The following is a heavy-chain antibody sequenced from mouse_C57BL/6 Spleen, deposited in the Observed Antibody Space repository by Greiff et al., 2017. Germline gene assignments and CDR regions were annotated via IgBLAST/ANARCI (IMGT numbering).Heavy chain of an antibody. CDR3: ARLGAYYSNGDAMDY. CDR2: IDPSDSYT. V-gene: IGHV1-59*01. Sequence: QVQLQQPGAELVRPGTSVKLSCKASGYTFTSYWMHWVKQRPGQGLEWIGVIDPSDSYTHYNQKFKGKATLTVDTSSSTAYMQLSSLTSEDSAVYYCARLGAYYSNGDAMDYWGKGTSVTVSS. CDR1: GYTFTSYW. D-gene: IGHD2-5*01. J-gene: IGHJ4*01.